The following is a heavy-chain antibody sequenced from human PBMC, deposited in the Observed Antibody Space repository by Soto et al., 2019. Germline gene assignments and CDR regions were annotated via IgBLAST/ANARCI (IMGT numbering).Heavy chain of an antibody. Sequence: GGSLRLSCVVSGFSVSGSSIFWVRQATGKGLEWVSLMHRGGSTDNADSVKGRFTTSRDKSKNTLYLHMNGLRVEDTAVYYCERVNTTLVEHFDCWGQGTLVTVSS. V-gene: IGHV3-53*01. CDR1: GFSVSGSS. CDR2: MHRGGST. J-gene: IGHJ4*02. D-gene: IGHD5-18*01. CDR3: ERVNTTLVEHFDC.